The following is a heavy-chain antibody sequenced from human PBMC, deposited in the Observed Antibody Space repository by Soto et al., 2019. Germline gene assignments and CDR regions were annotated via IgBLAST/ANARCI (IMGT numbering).Heavy chain of an antibody. J-gene: IGHJ4*02. D-gene: IGHD3-3*01. CDR2: IYWDDDK. CDR1: GFSLTTSGVG. Sequence: QITLNESGPTQVKPRQTLTLTCTFSGFSLTTSGVGVGWIRQSPGKAPEWLALIYWDDDKRYSPSLKSRLTITQETSKTQVVLTMADMDPADTATYYCAHRVLRTVFGLVTTTAIYFDFWGQGTPVAVSS. CDR3: AHRVLRTVFGLVTTTAIYFDF. V-gene: IGHV2-5*02.